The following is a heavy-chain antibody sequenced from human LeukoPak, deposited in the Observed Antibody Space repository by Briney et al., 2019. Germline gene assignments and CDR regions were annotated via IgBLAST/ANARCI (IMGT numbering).Heavy chain of an antibody. J-gene: IGHJ6*02. V-gene: IGHV4-59*08. CDR1: GGSISSYY. CDR2: IHYSGGIT. Sequence: SETLSLTCTVSGGSISSYYWSWIRQPPGKGLEWIGYIHYSGGITYYNPSLKSRVTISVDTSKNQFPLSLSSVTAADTAVYYCARITFVVGGYGMDVWGQGTTVTVSS. D-gene: IGHD2-21*01. CDR3: ARITFVVGGYGMDV.